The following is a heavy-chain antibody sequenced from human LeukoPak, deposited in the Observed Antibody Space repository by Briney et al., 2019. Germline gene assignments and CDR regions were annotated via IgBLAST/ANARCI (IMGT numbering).Heavy chain of an antibody. D-gene: IGHD3-10*01. CDR2: ISSSSSYI. J-gene: IGHJ4*02. Sequence: PGGSLRLSCAASGFTFSNYGMHWVRQAPGKGLEWVSSISSSSSYIYYADSVKGRFTISRDNAKNSLYLQMNSLRAEDTAVYYCVRGVIQYYFDYWGQGTLVTVSS. V-gene: IGHV3-21*01. CDR3: VRGVIQYYFDY. CDR1: GFTFSNYG.